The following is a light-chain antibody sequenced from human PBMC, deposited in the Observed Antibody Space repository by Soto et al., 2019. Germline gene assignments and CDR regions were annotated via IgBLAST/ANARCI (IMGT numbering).Light chain of an antibody. CDR1: SCDVGGYNR. CDR2: DVS. V-gene: IGLV2-18*02. J-gene: IGLJ1*01. Sequence: QSALTQPPSVSGSPGQSVTISCTGTSCDVGGYNRVSWYQQPPGKAPKLLIYDVSNRPSGGSTRFSGSKSGNTASLTISGLQAEDEADYYCTSYATGSAYVFGPGTKVTVL. CDR3: TSYATGSAYV.